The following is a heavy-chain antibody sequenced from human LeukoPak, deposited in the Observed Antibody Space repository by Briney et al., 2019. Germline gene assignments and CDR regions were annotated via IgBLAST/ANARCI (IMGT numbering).Heavy chain of an antibody. CDR2: ISKDGGFK. J-gene: IGHJ3*02. V-gene: IGHV3-30*03. CDR1: GFTFSSYN. CDR3: TREEYSSFWSTPGVFDI. Sequence: GGSLRLSCAASGFTFSSYNLHWVRKAPGKGLEWVAVISKDGGFKYYADSVKGRFTISRDNCKNTFYLQMNSLIIEDTAVYYCTREEYSSFWSTPGVFDIWGQGTMVTVSS. D-gene: IGHD6-19*01.